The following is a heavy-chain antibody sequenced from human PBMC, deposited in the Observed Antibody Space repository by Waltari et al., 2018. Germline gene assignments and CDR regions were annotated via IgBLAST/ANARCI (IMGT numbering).Heavy chain of an antibody. V-gene: IGHV1-18*01. CDR3: ARDNVDSSAFGGF. Sequence: QLVQSGAEVKKPGASVKVSCKGSGYIFSNYGVTWVRQAPGQGLEWMGWISGYNGDAKYEAKFEGRVTMTRDTSTSTAYMEIRGLRSDDTAVYFCARDNVDSSAFGGFWGQGTQVTVSS. CDR2: ISGYNGDA. J-gene: IGHJ4*02. D-gene: IGHD3-16*01. CDR1: GYIFSNYG.